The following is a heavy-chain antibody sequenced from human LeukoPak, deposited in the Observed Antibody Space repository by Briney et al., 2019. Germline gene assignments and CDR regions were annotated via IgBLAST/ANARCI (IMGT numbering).Heavy chain of an antibody. Sequence: GGSLRLSCTGSGFTFSNYAMMWVRQAPGKGPEWVSAIRGGGGSAFYADSVKGRFTISRDNSKHTLFLQMNSLRAEDTAVYYCARDPNGDYIGAFDMWGPGTMVTVSS. V-gene: IGHV3-23*01. CDR3: ARDPNGDYIGAFDM. J-gene: IGHJ3*02. CDR1: GFTFSNYA. CDR2: IRGGGGSA. D-gene: IGHD4-17*01.